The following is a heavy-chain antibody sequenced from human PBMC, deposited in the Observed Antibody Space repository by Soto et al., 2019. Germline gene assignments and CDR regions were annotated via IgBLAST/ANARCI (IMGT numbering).Heavy chain of an antibody. D-gene: IGHD5-12*01. Sequence: ASVKVSCKASGYTFFTYDISWVRQAPGQGLEWMGWISTYSGDTKYAQKFQGRVTMTTDTSTATAYLELRSLRSDDTAVYYCARHHGPTTSENWFDPWGQGTLVTVSS. CDR1: GYTFFTYD. J-gene: IGHJ5*02. CDR2: ISTYSGDT. CDR3: ARHHGPTTSENWFDP. V-gene: IGHV1-18*01.